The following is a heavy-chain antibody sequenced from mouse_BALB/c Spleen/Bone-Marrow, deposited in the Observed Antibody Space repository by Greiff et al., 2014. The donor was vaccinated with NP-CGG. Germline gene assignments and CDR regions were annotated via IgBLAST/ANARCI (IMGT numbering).Heavy chain of an antibody. CDR1: GYSFTGYY. J-gene: IGHJ3*01. CDR2: INPYNGGT. CDR3: ARQLYGNYAY. V-gene: IGHV1S30*01. D-gene: IGHD2-10*02. Sequence: EVQLVESGPELVKPGPSVKISCKASGYSFTGYYMHWVKQSHGKSLEWIGEINPYNGGTGYNQKFKGKATLTVDTSSSTAFMELHSLTSEDSLVYYCARQLYGNYAYWGQGTLVTVSA.